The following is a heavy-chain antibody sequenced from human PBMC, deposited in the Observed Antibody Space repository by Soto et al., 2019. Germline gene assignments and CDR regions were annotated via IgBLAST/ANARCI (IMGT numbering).Heavy chain of an antibody. CDR1: GYTFTSYG. D-gene: IGHD5-18*01. CDR2: ISAYNGNT. CDR3: ARVDTAMATYYYGMDV. Sequence: AASVKVSCKASGYTFTSYGISWVRQAPGQGLEWMGWISAYNGNTNYAQRLQGRVTTTTDTSTSTAYMELRSLRTDDTAVYYCARVDTAMATYYYGMDVWGQGTTVTVSS. V-gene: IGHV1-18*04. J-gene: IGHJ6*02.